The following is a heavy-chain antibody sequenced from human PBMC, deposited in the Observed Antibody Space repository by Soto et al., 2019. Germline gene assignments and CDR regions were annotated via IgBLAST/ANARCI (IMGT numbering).Heavy chain of an antibody. V-gene: IGHV1-18*01. CDR3: AGGVPHNIVVVIAFPDY. J-gene: IGHJ4*02. D-gene: IGHD2-21*01. CDR2: ISGYNANT. CDR1: GYTFTNFG. Sequence: QIQLVQSGAEVKKPGASVKVTCKASGYTFTNFGITWVRQATGQGLEWMGWISGYNANTKYARNFQGRITLSADTLTNTAYMELRSLRSDDTGVYYCAGGVPHNIVVVIAFPDYWGQGTLVTVSS.